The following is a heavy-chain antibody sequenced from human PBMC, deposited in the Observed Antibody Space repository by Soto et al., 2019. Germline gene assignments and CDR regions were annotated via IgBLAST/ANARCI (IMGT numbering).Heavy chain of an antibody. CDR1: GFTFDDYA. CDR3: AKDSGGDYEDFDYMDV. V-gene: IGHV3-9*01. J-gene: IGHJ6*03. Sequence: EVQLVESGGGLVQPGRSLRLSCAASGFTFDDYAMHWVRQAPGKGLEWVSGISWNSGSIGYADSVKGRFTISRDNAKNSLYLQMNSLRAEDTALYYCAKDSGGDYEDFDYMDVWGKGTTVTVSS. D-gene: IGHD4-17*01. CDR2: ISWNSGSI.